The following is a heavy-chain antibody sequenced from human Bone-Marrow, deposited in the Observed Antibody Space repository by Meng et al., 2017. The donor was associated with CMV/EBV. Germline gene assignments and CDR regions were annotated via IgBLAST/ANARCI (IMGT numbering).Heavy chain of an antibody. J-gene: IGHJ4*02. D-gene: IGHD1-1*01. CDR2: IRSDDST. Sequence: GGSLRLSCAVSGFSVSSYFMTWVRQAPGKGLEYVSFIRSDDSTNYAKTVQGRFTISRDNSKNTVFLLMNGLRAEDTALYYCARACRQVNNCYLDYWGQGTRVTVSS. CDR1: GFSVSSYF. V-gene: IGHV3-53*01. CDR3: ARACRQVNNCYLDY.